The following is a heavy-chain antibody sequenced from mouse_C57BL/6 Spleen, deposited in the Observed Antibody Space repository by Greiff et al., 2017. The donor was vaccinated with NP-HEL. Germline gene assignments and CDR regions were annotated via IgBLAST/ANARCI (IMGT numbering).Heavy chain of an antibody. D-gene: IGHD4-1*01. CDR3: ARYGTYYYAMDY. Sequence: QVQLQQPGTELVKPGASVKLSCKASGYTFTSYWMHWVKQRPGQGLEWIGNINPSNGGTNYNEKFKSKATLTVDKSSSTAYMQLGSLTSEDSAVYYCARYGTYYYAMDYWGQGTSVTVSS. CDR2: INPSNGGT. J-gene: IGHJ4*01. V-gene: IGHV1-53*01. CDR1: GYTFTSYW.